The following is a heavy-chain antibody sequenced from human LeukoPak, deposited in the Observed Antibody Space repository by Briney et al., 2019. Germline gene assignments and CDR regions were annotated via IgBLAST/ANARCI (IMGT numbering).Heavy chain of an antibody. V-gene: IGHV1-69*06. CDR2: IIPAFGAS. CDR3: ARGREQWVAFDF. CDR1: GYTFNSYG. Sequence: ASVKVSCKASGYTFNSYGISWVRQAPGQGLEWMGGIIPAFGASTYAQTFQGRVTLTADKSTDTVYMELSSLRSEDTAIYYCARGREQWVAFDFWGQGTLVTVSS. D-gene: IGHD1/OR15-1a*01. J-gene: IGHJ4*02.